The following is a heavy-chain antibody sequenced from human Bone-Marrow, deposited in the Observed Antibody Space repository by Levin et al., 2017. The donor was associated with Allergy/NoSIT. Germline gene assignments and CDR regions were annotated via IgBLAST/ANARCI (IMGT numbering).Heavy chain of an antibody. J-gene: IGHJ4*02. Sequence: GGSLRLSCAVSGFNVDDYAMHWVRQAPGKGLEWVSGITWNRGKKDYADSVMGRFTISRDSVKNSLYLEMNSLRGEDTALYYCVKDMSGDGSNFDHWGQGTLVTVSS. CDR3: VKDMSGDGSNFDH. V-gene: IGHV3-9*01. CDR2: ITWNRGKK. D-gene: IGHD5-24*01. CDR1: GFNVDDYA.